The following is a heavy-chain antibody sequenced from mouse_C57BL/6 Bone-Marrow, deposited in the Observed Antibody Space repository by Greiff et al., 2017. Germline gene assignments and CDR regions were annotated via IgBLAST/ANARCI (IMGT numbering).Heavy chain of an antibody. V-gene: IGHV1-59*01. D-gene: IGHD3-1*01. CDR3: ALGTSY. Sequence: QVQLQQPGAELVRPGTSVKLSCKASGYTFTSYWMHWVKQRPGQGLEWMGVIDPSDSYTNYNQKFKGKATLTVDTSSSTAYMQLSSLTSEDSAVCYCALGTSYWGQGTTLTVSS. J-gene: IGHJ2*01. CDR2: IDPSDSYT. CDR1: GYTFTSYW.